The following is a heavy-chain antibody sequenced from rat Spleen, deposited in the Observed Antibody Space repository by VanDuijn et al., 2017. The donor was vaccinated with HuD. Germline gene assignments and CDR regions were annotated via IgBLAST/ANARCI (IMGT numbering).Heavy chain of an antibody. CDR3: ARSPLYNNYVMDA. Sequence: EVQLQESGPGLVKPSQSLSLTCSVTGYSITSNYWGWIRKFPGNKMEWIGHISYSGSTSYNPSLKSRISITRDTSKNQFFLQLNSVTTEDTATYYCARSPLYNNYVMDAWGQGASVTVSS. V-gene: IGHV3-1*01. D-gene: IGHD1-10*01. CDR2: ISYSGST. J-gene: IGHJ4*01. CDR1: GYSITSNY.